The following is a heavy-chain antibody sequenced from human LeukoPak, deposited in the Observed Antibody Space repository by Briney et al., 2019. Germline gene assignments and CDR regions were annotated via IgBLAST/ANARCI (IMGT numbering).Heavy chain of an antibody. J-gene: IGHJ4*02. D-gene: IGHD5-18*01. Sequence: PSETLSLTCTVSGDSFSSSPYYWGWIRQPPGKGLEWIGTIYHSGSTYYNPSLKSRVPISVDTSKNQFSLKLSSVTAAGTAVYFCARASWRQLWLLDYWGQGTLVTVSS. V-gene: IGHV4-39*01. CDR2: IYHSGST. CDR1: GDSFSSSPYY. CDR3: ARASWRQLWLLDY.